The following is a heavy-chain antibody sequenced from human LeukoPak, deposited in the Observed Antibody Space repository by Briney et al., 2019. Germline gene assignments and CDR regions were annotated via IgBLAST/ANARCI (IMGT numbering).Heavy chain of an antibody. CDR3: SRFVTVPGNPQYY. V-gene: IGHV3-7*01. CDR1: GFTFSSYW. J-gene: IGHJ4*02. D-gene: IGHD2/OR15-2a*01. Sequence: PGGSLRLSCAASGFTFSSYWMSWVRLAPGEGLEWVASINQDGREKYYVDSVKGRFTISRDNAKNSLYLQMNSLRAEDTAVYYCSRFVTVPGNPQYYWGQGTLVTVSS. CDR2: INQDGREK.